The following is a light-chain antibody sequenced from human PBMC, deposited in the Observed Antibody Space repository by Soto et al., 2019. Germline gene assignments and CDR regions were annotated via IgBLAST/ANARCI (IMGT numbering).Light chain of an antibody. CDR2: GAS. J-gene: IGKJ2*01. CDR1: QAINNE. V-gene: IGKV1-33*01. Sequence: DIQMTQSPSSLSASVGDRVTITCQPSQAINNELTWYQQKPGQPPKLLIYGASILETGGPSRFSGSGSGKHFTFTISSLQPEDIATYYCQQYDNVPTFGQGTKLEMK. CDR3: QQYDNVPT.